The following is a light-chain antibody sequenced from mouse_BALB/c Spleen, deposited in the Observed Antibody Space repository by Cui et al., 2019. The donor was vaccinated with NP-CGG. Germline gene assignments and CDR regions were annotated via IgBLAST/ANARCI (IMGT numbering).Light chain of an antibody. Sequence: VTPESAPTTTPGETVTLTCRSSTGAVTTSNYANWVQEKPDHLFTGLIGGTKNRAPGVPARFSGSLIGDKAALTITGAQTEDEAIYFCALWYSNHWVFGGGTKLTVL. CDR2: GTK. V-gene: IGLV1*01. CDR3: ALWYSNHWV. J-gene: IGLJ1*01. CDR1: TGAVTTSNY.